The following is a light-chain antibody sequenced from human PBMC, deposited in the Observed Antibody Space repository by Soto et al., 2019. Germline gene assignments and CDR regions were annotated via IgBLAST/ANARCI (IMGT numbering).Light chain of an antibody. CDR2: KTS. Sequence: DVQMTQSPSTLSASVGDGVTITCRASQSFSTWLAWYQQKPGKAPKLLIYKTSNLESGVPSRFSGSGFGTEFTLTISSLQPEDFATYYCHQYNSYPYTFGQGTKLEIK. CDR1: QSFSTW. J-gene: IGKJ2*01. CDR3: HQYNSYPYT. V-gene: IGKV1-5*03.